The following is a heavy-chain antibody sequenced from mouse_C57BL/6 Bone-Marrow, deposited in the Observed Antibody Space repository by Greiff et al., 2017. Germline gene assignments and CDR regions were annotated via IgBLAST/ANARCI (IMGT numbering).Heavy chain of an antibody. D-gene: IGHD1-1*01. CDR2: IYPRSGNT. CDR3: ARLYYHGRDWYFDV. Sequence: VQLQQSGAELARPGASVKLSCKASGYTFTSYGISWVKQRPGQGLEWIGEIYPRSGNTYYNEKFKGKATLTADKSSSTAYMELRSLTSEDSAVYFCARLYYHGRDWYFDVWGTGTMVTVSS. J-gene: IGHJ1*03. CDR1: GYTFTSYG. V-gene: IGHV1-81*01.